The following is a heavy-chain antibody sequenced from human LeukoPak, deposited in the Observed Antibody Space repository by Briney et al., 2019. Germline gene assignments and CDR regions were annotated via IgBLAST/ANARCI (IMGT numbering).Heavy chain of an antibody. V-gene: IGHV4-34*01. CDR1: GGSFSDYY. J-gene: IGHJ5*02. D-gene: IGHD3-10*01. CDR3: ARRVRGRSGITMLRGVRGLNWFDP. CDR2: INHSGST. Sequence: KPSETLFLTCAVYGGSFSDYYWSWIRQPPGKGLEWIGEINHSGSTNYNPSRKSRVTISVLTSKNQYSLKLSSMTAADTAVYYCARRVRGRSGITMLRGVRGLNWFDPGGQGTLVTVSS.